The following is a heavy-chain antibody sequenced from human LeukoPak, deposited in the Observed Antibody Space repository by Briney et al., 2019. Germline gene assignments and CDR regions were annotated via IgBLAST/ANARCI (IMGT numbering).Heavy chain of an antibody. V-gene: IGHV3-48*03. Sequence: GGSLRLSCAASGFTFSSYEMNWVRQAPGMGLEWVSYISSSGSTIYYADSVEGRFTISRDNAKNALYLQMNSLRAEDTAVYYCARDRPYYYDSSGYPLDYWGQGTLVTVSS. D-gene: IGHD3-22*01. CDR1: GFTFSSYE. CDR3: ARDRPYYYDSSGYPLDY. CDR2: ISSSGSTI. J-gene: IGHJ4*02.